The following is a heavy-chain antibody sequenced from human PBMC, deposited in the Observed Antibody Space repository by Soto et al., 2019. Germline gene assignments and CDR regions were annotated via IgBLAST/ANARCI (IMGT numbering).Heavy chain of an antibody. D-gene: IGHD5-12*01. CDR1: GFTFSSYG. V-gene: IGHV3-33*01. CDR3: ARERSRDGYNGLKY. CDR2: IWYDGSNK. Sequence: PGGSLRLSCAASGFTFSSYGMHWVRQAPGKGLEWVAVIWYDGSNKYYADSVKGRFTISRDNSKNTLYLQMNSLRAEDTAVYYCARERSRDGYNGLKYWGQGTLVTVSS. J-gene: IGHJ4*02.